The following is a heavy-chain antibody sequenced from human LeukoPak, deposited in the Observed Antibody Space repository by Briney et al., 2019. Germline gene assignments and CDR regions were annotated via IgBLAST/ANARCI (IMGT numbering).Heavy chain of an antibody. D-gene: IGHD4-23*01. Sequence: GGSLRLSCAASGFTFSSYGMHWVRQAPGKGLEWVAVIWYDGSNKYYADSVKGRFTISRDNSKNTLYLQMNSLRAEDTAVYYCAGLQSRWYAFDYWGQGTLVTVSS. CDR3: AGLQSRWYAFDY. CDR1: GFTFSSYG. CDR2: IWYDGSNK. V-gene: IGHV3-33*01. J-gene: IGHJ4*02.